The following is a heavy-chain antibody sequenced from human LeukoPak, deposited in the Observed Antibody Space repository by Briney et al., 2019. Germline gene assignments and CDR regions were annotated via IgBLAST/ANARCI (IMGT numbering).Heavy chain of an antibody. CDR1: GGSISSYY. CDR2: IYYSGST. J-gene: IGHJ4*02. V-gene: IGHV4-59*01. Sequence: SETLSLTCTVSGGSISSYYWSWIRQPPGKGLEWIGYIYYSGSTNYNPPLKSRVTISVDTSKNQFSLKLSSVTAADTAVYYCARVRYSSSGYFDYWGQGTLVTVSS. CDR3: ARVRYSSSGYFDY. D-gene: IGHD6-13*01.